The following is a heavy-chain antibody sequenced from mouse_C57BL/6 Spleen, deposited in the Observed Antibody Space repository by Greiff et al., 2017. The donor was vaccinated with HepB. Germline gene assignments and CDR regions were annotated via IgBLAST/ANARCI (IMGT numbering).Heavy chain of an antibody. CDR1: GFSLTSYG. Sequence: VQLQQSGPGLVQPSQSLSITCTVSGFSLTSYGVHWVRQSPGKGLEWLGVIWSGGSTDYNAAFISRLSISKDNSKSQVFFKMNSLQADDTAIYYCAPQLGRNYAMDYWGQGPSVTVSS. J-gene: IGHJ4*01. CDR2: IWSGGST. V-gene: IGHV2-2*01. CDR3: APQLGRNYAMDY. D-gene: IGHD4-1*02.